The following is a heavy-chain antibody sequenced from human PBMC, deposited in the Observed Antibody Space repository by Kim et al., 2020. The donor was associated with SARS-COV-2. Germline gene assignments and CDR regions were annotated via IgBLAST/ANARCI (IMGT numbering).Heavy chain of an antibody. D-gene: IGHD3-10*01. CDR3: ARGVSRLLWFGELTLDP. V-gene: IGHV4-34*01. Sequence: PKGRVTKSVDTSKNQFSLKLSSVTAADTAVYYCARGVSRLLWFGELTLDPWGQGTLVTVSS. J-gene: IGHJ5*02.